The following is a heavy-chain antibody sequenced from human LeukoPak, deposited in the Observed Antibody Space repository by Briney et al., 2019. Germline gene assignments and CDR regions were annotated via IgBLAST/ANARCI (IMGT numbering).Heavy chain of an antibody. Sequence: ASVKVSCKAFGYKLTDNWIHWVRQAPGQGLEWMGWINTHTGNPTYAQGFRGRFVFSLDTSDSTAYLQISSLKAEDTAVYYCARMVDYGDYGWFDPWGQGTLVSVSS. CDR1: GYKLTDNW. CDR2: INTHTGNP. CDR3: ARMVDYGDYGWFDP. J-gene: IGHJ5*02. V-gene: IGHV7-4-1*02. D-gene: IGHD4-17*01.